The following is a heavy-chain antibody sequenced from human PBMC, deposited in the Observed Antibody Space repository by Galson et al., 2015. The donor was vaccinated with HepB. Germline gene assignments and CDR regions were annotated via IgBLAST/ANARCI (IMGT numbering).Heavy chain of an antibody. J-gene: IGHJ4*02. V-gene: IGHV3-30-3*01. CDR2: ISYDGSNK. CDR1: GFTFSSYV. CDR3: ARSPPPSMVDILDY. Sequence: SLRLSCAASGFTFSSYVMHWVRQAPGKGLEWVAVISYDGSNKYYADSVKGRFTISRDNSKNTLYLQMNSLRAEDTAVYYCARSPPPSMVDILDYWGQGTLVTVSS. D-gene: IGHD3-10*01.